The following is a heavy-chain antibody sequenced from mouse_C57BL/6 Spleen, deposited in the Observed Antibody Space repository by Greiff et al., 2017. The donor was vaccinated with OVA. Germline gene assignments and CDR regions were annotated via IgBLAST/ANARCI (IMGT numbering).Heavy chain of an antibody. V-gene: IGHV5-4*01. D-gene: IGHD1-2*01. CDR3: AREGLLRQGYYFDY. J-gene: IGHJ2*01. Sequence: EVKVVESGGGLVKPGGSLKLSCAASGFTFSSYAMSWVRQTPEKRLEWVATISDGGSYTYYPDNVKGRFTISRDNAKNNLYLQMSHLKSEDTAMYYCAREGLLRQGYYFDYWGQGTTLTVSS. CDR2: ISDGGSYT. CDR1: GFTFSSYA.